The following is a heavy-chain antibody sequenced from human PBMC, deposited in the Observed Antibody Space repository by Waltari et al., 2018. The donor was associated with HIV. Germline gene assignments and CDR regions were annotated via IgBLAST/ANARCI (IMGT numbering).Heavy chain of an antibody. CDR1: GDSVSSNSAA. CDR2: TYFRSKWYI. D-gene: IGHD3-3*01. J-gene: IGHJ5*02. Sequence: QVQLQQSGPGLVKPSQTLSLTCAISGDSVSSNSAAWTWNRQSPRRGLEWLGRTYFRSKWYIDYAVSVKSRITINPDTSKNHFSLQLNSVTPEDTAVYFCARGWDYDFWSGLEGGKFDPWGLGTLVTVSS. CDR3: ARGWDYDFWSGLEGGKFDP. V-gene: IGHV6-1*01.